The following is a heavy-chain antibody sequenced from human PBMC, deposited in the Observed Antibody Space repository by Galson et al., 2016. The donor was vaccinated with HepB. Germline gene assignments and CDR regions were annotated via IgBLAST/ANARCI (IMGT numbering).Heavy chain of an antibody. CDR2: INVDNHNT. V-gene: IGHV1-3*01. CDR3: TRLRYDTSTGYYFDY. CDR1: GYTFTTYT. D-gene: IGHD2-15*01. Sequence: SGYTFTTYTIHWMRQAPGQSLEWMGWINVDNHNTKYSQKFQDRFTITGDTSASTAYMELSSLRSEDTAIYYCTRLRYDTSTGYYFDYWGQGTLVTVSS. J-gene: IGHJ4*02.